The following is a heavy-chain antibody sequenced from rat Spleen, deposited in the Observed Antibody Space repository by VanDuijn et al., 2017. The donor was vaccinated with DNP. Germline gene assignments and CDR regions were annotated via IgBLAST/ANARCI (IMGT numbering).Heavy chain of an antibody. CDR2: ISYDGSST. V-gene: IGHV5-29*01. Sequence: EVQLVESDGGLVQPGRSLKLSCAASGFTFSDYYMAWVRQAPTKGLEWVATISYDGSSTYYRDSVKGRFTISSDNAKSTLYLKMDSLRSEDTATYYCASEVITIAAISPFAYWGQGTLVTVSS. CDR3: ASEVITIAAISPFAY. J-gene: IGHJ3*01. CDR1: GFTFSDYY. D-gene: IGHD1-2*01.